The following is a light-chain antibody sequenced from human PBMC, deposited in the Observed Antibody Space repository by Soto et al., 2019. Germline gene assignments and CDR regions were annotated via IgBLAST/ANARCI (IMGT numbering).Light chain of an antibody. CDR3: GTWDGSLSAVV. Sequence: QSVLTQPPSVSAAPGQKVTISCSGSSSNIGNEYVSWYQQLPGTAPKLLLYDNNQRPSGIPDRFSGSKSGTSATLGITGLQTGDEADYYCGTWDGSLSAVVFGGGTKLTVL. CDR2: DNN. V-gene: IGLV1-51*01. J-gene: IGLJ2*01. CDR1: SSNIGNEY.